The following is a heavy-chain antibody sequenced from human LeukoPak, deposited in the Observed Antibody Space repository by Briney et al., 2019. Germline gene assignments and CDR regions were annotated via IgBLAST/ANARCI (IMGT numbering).Heavy chain of an antibody. CDR3: AKPRDTAMGIYYYYYMDV. Sequence: GGSLRLSCAASGFTFSSYGMNWVRQAPGKGLEWVSSISSSSSYIYYADSVKGRFTISRDNSKNTLYLQMNSLRAEDTAVYYCAKPRDTAMGIYYYYYMDVWGKGTTVTVSS. D-gene: IGHD5-18*01. CDR2: ISSSSSYI. V-gene: IGHV3-23*01. CDR1: GFTFSSYG. J-gene: IGHJ6*03.